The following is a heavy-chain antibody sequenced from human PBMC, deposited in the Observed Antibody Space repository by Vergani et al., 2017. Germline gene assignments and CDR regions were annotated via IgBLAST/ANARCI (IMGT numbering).Heavy chain of an antibody. CDR1: GFTSAGYA. D-gene: IGHD6-6*01. CDR2: ISWNSNSI. Sequence: EVQLEESGGGLVLPGRSLRLSCVASGFTSAGYAMHWVRQAPGKGLEWVSGISWNSNSIGYADSVKGRFTISRDNAKNSLYLQMNSLRAEDTALYYCAKXLGTSSGGGWFDPWGQGTLVTVS. V-gene: IGHV3-9*02. CDR3: AKXLGTSSGGGWFDP. J-gene: IGHJ5*02.